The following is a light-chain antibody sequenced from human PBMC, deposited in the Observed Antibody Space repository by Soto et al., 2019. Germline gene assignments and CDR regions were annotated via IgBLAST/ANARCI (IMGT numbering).Light chain of an antibody. Sequence: EFVLTQSPGTLSLSPGERAALSCRASQTVRNNYLAWYQQKPGQAPRLLIYDASSRATGIPDRFSGSGSGTDFTLTISSLQAEDVAVYYCQQYYSIPFTFGQGTRLEIK. V-gene: IGKV3-20*01. CDR1: QTVRNNY. J-gene: IGKJ5*01. CDR3: QQYYSIPFT. CDR2: DAS.